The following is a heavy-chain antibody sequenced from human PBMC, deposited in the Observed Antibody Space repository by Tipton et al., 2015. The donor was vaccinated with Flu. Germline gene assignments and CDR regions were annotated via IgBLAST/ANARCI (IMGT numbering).Heavy chain of an antibody. D-gene: IGHD2-2*01. J-gene: IGHJ6*02. V-gene: IGHV3-53*01. CDR3: ARGPQVPVWPYYYGMDV. CDR2: IYGGGTT. CDR1: GFTVTSSY. Sequence: SLGLSCAASGFTVTSSYMSWVRQAPGKGLEWVSVIYGGGTTDYADSVKGRFTISRDKSKNALYLQMSSLRAEDTAVYYCARGPQVPVWPYYYGMDVWGQGP.